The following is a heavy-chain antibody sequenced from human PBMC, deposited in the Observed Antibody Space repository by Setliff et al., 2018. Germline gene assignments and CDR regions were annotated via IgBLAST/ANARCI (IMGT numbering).Heavy chain of an antibody. D-gene: IGHD2-15*01. V-gene: IGHV3-33*01. CDR2: IWDDGGNK. CDR3: ARTCSGSGCYAGLES. J-gene: IGHJ4*02. Sequence: WVRQTPGKGLEWVAVIWDDGGNKYHADSVKGRFTISRDNSKNTLYLQMNSLRPEDTAVYYCARTCSGSGCYAGLESWGQGTLVTVSS.